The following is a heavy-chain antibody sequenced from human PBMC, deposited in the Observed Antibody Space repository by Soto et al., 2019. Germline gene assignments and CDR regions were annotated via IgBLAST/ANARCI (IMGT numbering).Heavy chain of an antibody. CDR2: VNTNNGDT. CDR3: GRPNLARELVY. CDR1: GYTFTSYD. Sequence: ASVKVSCKASGYTFTSYDIYWVRQAPGQGLDCMGWVNTNNGDTSYAQNIQDTVTMTRDTAIRTAYMELTSLTSDDTAVYYCGRPNLARELVYWAQGTLVQVSS. V-gene: IGHV1-2*02. D-gene: IGHD6-6*01. J-gene: IGHJ4*02.